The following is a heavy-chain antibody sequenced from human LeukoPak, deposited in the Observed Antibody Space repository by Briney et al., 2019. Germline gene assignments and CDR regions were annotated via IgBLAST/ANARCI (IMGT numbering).Heavy chain of an antibody. CDR2: ISGSGGST. V-gene: IGHV3-23*01. Sequence: PGGSLRLSCAASGFTFSSYAMSWVRQAPGKGLEWVSAISGSGGSTYYADSVKGRFTISRDNSKNTLYLQMNSLRAEDTAVYYCAKDRQDSSGWPGAFDIWGQGTMVTVSS. J-gene: IGHJ3*02. D-gene: IGHD6-19*01. CDR1: GFTFSSYA. CDR3: AKDRQDSSGWPGAFDI.